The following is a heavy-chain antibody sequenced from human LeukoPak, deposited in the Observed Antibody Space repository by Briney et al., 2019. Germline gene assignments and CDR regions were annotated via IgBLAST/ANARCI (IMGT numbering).Heavy chain of an antibody. CDR2: FDPEDGET. Sequence: ASVKVSCKVSGYTLTELFMHWVRQAPGKGLEWMGGFDPEDGETIYAQKFQGRVTMTEDTSTDTAYMELSSLRSEDTAVYYCATPRGGWCSSTSCYTHNWFDPWGQGTLVTVSS. V-gene: IGHV1-24*01. CDR1: GYTLTELF. J-gene: IGHJ5*02. CDR3: ATPRGGWCSSTSCYTHNWFDP. D-gene: IGHD2-2*02.